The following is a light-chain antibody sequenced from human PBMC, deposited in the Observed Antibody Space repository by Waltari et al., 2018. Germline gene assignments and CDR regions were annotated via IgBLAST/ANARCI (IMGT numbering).Light chain of an antibody. CDR2: EVT. Sequence: QSALTQPASVSGSPGQSITISCAGTANDVGNYNLVSWYQQHPGKAPKLIIYEVTKWPSGVSNRFSASKSGIAASLTISGLQAEDEAEYYCFSYAGRFSFVFGTGTQVTV. CDR1: ANDVGNYNL. V-gene: IGLV2-23*02. CDR3: FSYAGRFSFV. J-gene: IGLJ1*01.